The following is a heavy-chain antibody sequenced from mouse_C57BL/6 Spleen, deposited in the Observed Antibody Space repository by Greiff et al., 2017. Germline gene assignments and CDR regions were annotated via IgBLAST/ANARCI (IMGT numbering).Heavy chain of an antibody. V-gene: IGHV1-50*01. CDR3: ARSGYYYGSSHWYFDV. CDR2: IDPSDSYT. CDR1: GYTFTSYW. D-gene: IGHD1-1*01. J-gene: IGHJ1*03. Sequence: QVQLKQSGAELVKPGASVKLSCKASGYTFTSYWMQWVKQRPGQGLEWIGEIDPSDSYTNYNQKFKGKATLTVDTSSSTAYMQLSSLTSEDSAVYYCARSGYYYGSSHWYFDVWGTGTTVTVSS.